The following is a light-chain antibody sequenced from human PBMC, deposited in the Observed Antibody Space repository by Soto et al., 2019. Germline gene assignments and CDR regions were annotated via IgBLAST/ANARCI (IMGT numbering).Light chain of an antibody. J-gene: IGKJ1*01. CDR1: PAIASF. Sequence: IQLTQSPSSLSASVGDRVTITCRASPAIASFLAWYQQKPGTAPKLLIYGASTLQSGVPSRFNGSRSGTDYTLTIASLQPEDFATYYCQQLNGSPWTFGQGTKVDIK. CDR3: QQLNGSPWT. CDR2: GAS. V-gene: IGKV1-9*01.